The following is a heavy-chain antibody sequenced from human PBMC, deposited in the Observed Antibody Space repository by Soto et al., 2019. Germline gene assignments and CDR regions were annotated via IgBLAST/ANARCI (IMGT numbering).Heavy chain of an antibody. Sequence: VESLKISCRTSGYIFTSYWISCVREMPGKVLEWMGIILPSDSDTRYSPSFQGQVTISADRSTSTVFLQWASLKASDTAVYFCARKDKSGYFNWFDPWGQGTLVTVSS. J-gene: IGHJ5*02. V-gene: IGHV5-51*01. CDR2: ILPSDSDT. CDR3: ARKDKSGYFNWFDP. CDR1: GYIFTSYW. D-gene: IGHD3-22*01.